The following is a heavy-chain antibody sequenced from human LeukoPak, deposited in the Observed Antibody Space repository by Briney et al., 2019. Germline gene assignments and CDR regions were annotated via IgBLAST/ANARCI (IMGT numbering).Heavy chain of an antibody. CDR2: IIPILGIA. J-gene: IGHJ4*02. D-gene: IGHD4/OR15-4a*01. Sequence: ASVKVSCKASGGTFSSYAISWVRQAPGQGLEWMGRIIPILGIANYAQKFQGRVTITADKSTSTAYMELSSLRSEDTAVYYCARESPVLGIDYWGQGTLVTVSS. V-gene: IGHV1-69*04. CDR1: GGTFSSYA. CDR3: ARESPVLGIDY.